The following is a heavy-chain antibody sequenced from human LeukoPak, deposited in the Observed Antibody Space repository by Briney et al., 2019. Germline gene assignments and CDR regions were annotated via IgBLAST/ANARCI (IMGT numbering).Heavy chain of an antibody. CDR1: GYSITRGYY. V-gene: IGHV4-38-2*02. Sequence: SETLSLTCTVSGYSITRGYYWGWIRQPPGKGLEWIGNIYRSGSTAYNPSLNSRVTISLDTCKNQFSLKLSSVTAADTAVYYCARGPEWLRSYDYWGQGTLVTVSS. D-gene: IGHD5-12*01. CDR2: IYRSGST. J-gene: IGHJ4*02. CDR3: ARGPEWLRSYDY.